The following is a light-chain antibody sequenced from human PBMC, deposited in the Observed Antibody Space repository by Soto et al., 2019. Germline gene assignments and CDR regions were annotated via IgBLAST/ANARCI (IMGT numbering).Light chain of an antibody. Sequence: QSVLTQPRSVSGSPGQSVTISCTGTSSDVGGYNYVSWYQQHPGKAPKLMIYDVSKRPSGVPDRFSGSKSGNTASLTISGLQAEAEADYYCCSYAGSYTFFGTGTKVTVL. J-gene: IGLJ1*01. CDR1: SSDVGGYNY. CDR3: CSYAGSYTF. V-gene: IGLV2-11*01. CDR2: DVS.